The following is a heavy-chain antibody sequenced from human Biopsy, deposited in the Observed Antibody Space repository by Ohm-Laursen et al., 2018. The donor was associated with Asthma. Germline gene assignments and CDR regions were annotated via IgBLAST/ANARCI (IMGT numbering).Heavy chain of an antibody. CDR2: INAAKGNT. CDR1: GYTFINYA. J-gene: IGHJ3*02. CDR3: ARTYFDFLTGQVHDAFAM. Sequence: GSSVKVSCKASGYTFINYAIHWVRQAPEHSLGWMGWINAAKGNTKYSQKFQGRLTISRDTSASTAYMDLSSLRSEDTAVYYCARTYFDFLTGQVHDAFAMWGQGTMVTVSS. V-gene: IGHV1-3*01. D-gene: IGHD3-9*01.